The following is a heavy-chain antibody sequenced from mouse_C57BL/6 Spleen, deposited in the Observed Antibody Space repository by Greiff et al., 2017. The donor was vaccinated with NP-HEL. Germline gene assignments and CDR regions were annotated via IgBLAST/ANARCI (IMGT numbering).Heavy chain of an antibody. V-gene: IGHV1-52*01. CDR2: IDPSDSET. Sequence: QVQLKQPGAELVRPGSSVKLSCKASGYTFTSYWMHWVKQRPIQGLEWIGNIDPSDSETHYNQKFKDKATLTVDKSSSTAYMQLSSLTSEDSAVYYCARGYGNYYAMDYWGQGTSVTVSS. CDR1: GYTFTSYW. CDR3: ARGYGNYYAMDY. D-gene: IGHD1-1*01. J-gene: IGHJ4*01.